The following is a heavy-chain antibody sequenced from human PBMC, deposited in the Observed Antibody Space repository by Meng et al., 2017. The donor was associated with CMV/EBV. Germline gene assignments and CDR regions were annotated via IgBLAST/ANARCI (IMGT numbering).Heavy chain of an antibody. CDR2: IDWDDDK. CDR3: AKEVVRGENWFDP. Sequence: QTLSLTGTFSGFSLSTSGMRVSWIRQPPGKALEWLARIDWDDDKFYSTSLKTRLTISKDTSKNQVVLTMTNMDPVDTATYYCAKEVVRGENWFDPWGQGTLVTVSS. V-gene: IGHV2-70D*14. CDR1: GFSLSTSGMR. D-gene: IGHD3-10*01. J-gene: IGHJ5*02.